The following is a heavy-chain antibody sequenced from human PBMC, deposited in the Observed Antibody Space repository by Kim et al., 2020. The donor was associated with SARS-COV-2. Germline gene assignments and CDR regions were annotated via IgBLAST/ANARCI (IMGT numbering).Heavy chain of an antibody. D-gene: IGHD3-10*01. J-gene: IGHJ3*02. CDR3: ARGGSLTDAFDI. Sequence: DYAVSVKSRITINPDTAKNQFSLQLNSVTPEDTAVYYCARGGSLTDAFDIWGQGTMVTVSS. V-gene: IGHV6-1*01.